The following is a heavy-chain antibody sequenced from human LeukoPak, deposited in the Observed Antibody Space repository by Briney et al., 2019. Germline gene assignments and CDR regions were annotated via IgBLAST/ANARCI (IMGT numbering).Heavy chain of an antibody. Sequence: GGSLRLSCAASGFAFDDQGRTWVRQAPGKGRGWVSGINWNGGSTFYADSVKGRFTISRDNAKNALYLQMNSLTAEDSALYHCTRDRSYGSFDFWGQGTLVTVSS. CDR1: GFAFDDQG. CDR2: INWNGGST. J-gene: IGHJ4*02. D-gene: IGHD5-18*01. V-gene: IGHV3-20*01. CDR3: TRDRSYGSFDF.